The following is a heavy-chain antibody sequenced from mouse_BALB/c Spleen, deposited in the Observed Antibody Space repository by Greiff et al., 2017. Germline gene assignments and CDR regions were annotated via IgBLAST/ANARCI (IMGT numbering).Heavy chain of an antibody. J-gene: IGHJ4*01. CDR2: ISSVSSTI. V-gene: IGHV5-17*02. D-gene: IGHD1-1*01. Sequence: EVQRVESGGGLVQPGGSRKLSCAASGFTFSSFGMHWVRQAPEKGLEWVAYISSVSSTIYYADTVKGRFTISRDNPKNTLFLQMTSLRSEDTAMYYCARGDYGSSYYAMDYWGQGTSVTVSS. CDR1: GFTFSSFG. CDR3: ARGDYGSSYYAMDY.